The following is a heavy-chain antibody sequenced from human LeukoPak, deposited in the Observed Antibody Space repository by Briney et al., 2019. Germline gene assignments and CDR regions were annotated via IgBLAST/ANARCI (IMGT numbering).Heavy chain of an antibody. D-gene: IGHD4-17*01. CDR2: IYYSGST. CDR1: GGSISSSSYY. Sequence: SETLFLTCTVSGGSISSSSYYWGWIRQPPGKGLEWIGSIYYSGSTYYNPSLKSRVTISVDTSKNQFSLKLSSVTAADTAVYYCARDIWDYGDYTGPLDYWGQGTLVTVSS. V-gene: IGHV4-39*07. CDR3: ARDIWDYGDYTGPLDY. J-gene: IGHJ4*02.